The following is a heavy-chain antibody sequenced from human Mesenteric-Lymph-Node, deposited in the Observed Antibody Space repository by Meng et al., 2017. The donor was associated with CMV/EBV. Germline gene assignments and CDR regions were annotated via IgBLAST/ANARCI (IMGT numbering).Heavy chain of an antibody. CDR2: TYYRSKWYN. D-gene: IGHD5-24*01. J-gene: IGHJ5*02. CDR1: GDSGSNNGAA. CDR3: VGIRDGYNHP. V-gene: IGHV6-1*01. Sequence: ISGDSGSNNGAAWNWIRQSPSRGLEWLGRTYYRSKWYNDYAVSVKSRITINPDTSKNQFSLQLNSVTPEDTAVYYCVGIRDGYNHPWGQGTLVTVSS.